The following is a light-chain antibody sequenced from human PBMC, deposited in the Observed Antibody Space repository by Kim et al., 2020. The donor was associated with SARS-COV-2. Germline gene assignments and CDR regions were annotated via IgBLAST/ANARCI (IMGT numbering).Light chain of an antibody. CDR2: LNSDGSH. Sequence: SVKLTCTLSRRHSSYAIAWHQQKPEKGPRYLMKLNSDGSHRKGDGIPDRFSGSSSGAERYLTISSLQSEDEADYYCQTWGTGIRVFGGGTKLTVL. CDR1: RRHSSYA. V-gene: IGLV4-69*01. J-gene: IGLJ3*02. CDR3: QTWGTGIRV.